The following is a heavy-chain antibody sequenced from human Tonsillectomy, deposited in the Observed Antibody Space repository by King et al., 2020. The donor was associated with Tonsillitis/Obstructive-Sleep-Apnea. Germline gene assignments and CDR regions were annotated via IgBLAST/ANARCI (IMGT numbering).Heavy chain of an antibody. Sequence: VQLVESGGGVVQPGGSLRLSCAASGFSFDDYAMHWVRQAPRKGLEWGSLISWDGISTYYADSVKGRFTNSRDNSKNSLYLQMNSLRTEDTALYYCAKDGDDYGGLRFDYWGQGTQATVPS. CDR1: GFSFDDYA. CDR3: AKDGDDYGGLRFDY. D-gene: IGHD4-23*01. V-gene: IGHV3-43*02. J-gene: IGHJ4*02. CDR2: ISWDGIST.